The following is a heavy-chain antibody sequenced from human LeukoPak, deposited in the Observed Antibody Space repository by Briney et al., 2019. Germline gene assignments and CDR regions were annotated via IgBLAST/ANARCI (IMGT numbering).Heavy chain of an antibody. CDR3: ASLGSGYYYRGSYYFDY. Sequence: QTSETLSLTCTVSGGSISSSSYYWGWIRQPPGKGLEWIGSIYYSGSTYYNPSLKSRVTISVDTSKNQFSLKLSSVTAADTAVYYCASLGSGYYYRGSYYFDYWGQGTLVTVSS. CDR2: IYYSGST. J-gene: IGHJ4*02. D-gene: IGHD3-22*01. CDR1: GGSISSSSYY. V-gene: IGHV4-39*07.